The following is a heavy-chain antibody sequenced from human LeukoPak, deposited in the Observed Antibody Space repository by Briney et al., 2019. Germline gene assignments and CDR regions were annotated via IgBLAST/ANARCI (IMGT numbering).Heavy chain of an antibody. CDR3: AKWGPYSSGWYFSYFDY. CDR2: ISYDGSNK. V-gene: IGHV3-30-3*02. CDR1: GFTFSSHP. Sequence: PGGSLRLSCAASGFTFSSHPMHWVRQAPGKGLEWVAVISYDGSNKYYADSVKGRFTISRDNSKNTLYLQMNSLRAEDTAVYYCAKWGPYSSGWYFSYFDYWGQGTLVTVSS. J-gene: IGHJ4*02. D-gene: IGHD6-19*01.